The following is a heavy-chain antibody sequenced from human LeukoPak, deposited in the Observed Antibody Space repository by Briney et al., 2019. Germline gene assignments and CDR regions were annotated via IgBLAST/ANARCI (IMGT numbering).Heavy chain of an antibody. J-gene: IGHJ4*02. Sequence: GGSLRLSCAASGFTVSSNYMSWVRQAPGKGLEWVSVIYSGGSTYYADSVKGRFTISRDNSKNTLYLQMNSLRAEDTAVYYCARFYFSGGSGPDYWGKEPLVTVSS. CDR2: IYSGGST. V-gene: IGHV3-53*01. D-gene: IGHD2-15*01. CDR3: ARFYFSGGSGPDY. CDR1: GFTVSSNY.